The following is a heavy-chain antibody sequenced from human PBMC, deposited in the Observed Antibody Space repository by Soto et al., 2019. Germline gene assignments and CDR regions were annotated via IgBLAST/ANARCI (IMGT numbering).Heavy chain of an antibody. J-gene: IGHJ6*02. D-gene: IGHD2-2*01. CDR1: GGTFSSYA. V-gene: IGHV1-69*06. CDR2: IIPISGTA. Sequence: QVQLVQSGAEVKKPGSSVKVSCKASGGTFSSYAISWVRQAPGQGLEWMGGIIPISGTANYAQKFQGRVTITADKSTSTVSMELSILRSEDTAVYFCARSQGSSTSLEIYYYYYYGMDVWGQGTTVTVSS. CDR3: ARSQGSSTSLEIYYYYYYGMDV.